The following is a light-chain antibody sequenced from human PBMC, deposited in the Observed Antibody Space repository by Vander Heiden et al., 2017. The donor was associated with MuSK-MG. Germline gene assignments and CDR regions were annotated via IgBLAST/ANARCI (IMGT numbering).Light chain of an antibody. V-gene: IGKV3-20*01. J-gene: IGKJ4*01. CDR2: GAS. CDR1: QSVSSNY. Sequence: EIVLTQSPGTLSLSRGERATLSCRASQSVSSNYLAWYQQKPGQAPRLLISGASSRATGIPDRFTGSGSGTDFTLTISRLEPEDFAVYYCQQYGNSLTFGGGTKVEVK. CDR3: QQYGNSLT.